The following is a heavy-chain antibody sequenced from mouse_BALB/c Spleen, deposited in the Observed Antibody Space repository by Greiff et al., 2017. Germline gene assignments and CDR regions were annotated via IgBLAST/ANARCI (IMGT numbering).Heavy chain of an antibody. V-gene: IGHV5-6-4*01. Sequence: LKESGGGLVKPGGSLKLSCAASGFTFSSYTMSWVRQTPEKRLEWVATISSGGSYTYYPDSVKGRFTISRDNAKNTLYLQMSSLKSEDTAMYYCTRDDGNAYYAMDYWGQGTSVTVSS. CDR1: GFTFSSYT. D-gene: IGHD2-1*01. CDR2: ISSGGSYT. J-gene: IGHJ4*01. CDR3: TRDDGNAYYAMDY.